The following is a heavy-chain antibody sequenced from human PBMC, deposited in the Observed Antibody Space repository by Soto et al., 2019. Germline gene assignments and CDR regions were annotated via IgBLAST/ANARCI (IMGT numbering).Heavy chain of an antibody. Sequence: SGPTLVNPTQTLTLTCSFSGFSLSTSGMCVSRIRQPPGKALEWLALIDWDDDEYYSTSLKTRLTISKDTSKNQVVLTMTNMDPVDTATYYCXRVPPPPDSSGYLVFDYWGQGTLVTVSS. CDR3: XRVPPPPDSSGYLVFDY. V-gene: IGHV2-70*01. D-gene: IGHD3-22*01. CDR2: IDWDDDE. J-gene: IGHJ4*02. CDR1: GFSLSTSGMC.